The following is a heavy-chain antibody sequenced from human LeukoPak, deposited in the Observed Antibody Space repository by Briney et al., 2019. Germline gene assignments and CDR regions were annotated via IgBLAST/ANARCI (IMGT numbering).Heavy chain of an antibody. D-gene: IGHD6-13*01. V-gene: IGHV4-34*01. CDR2: INHSGST. Sequence: SETLSLTCAVYGGSFSGYYWSWIRQPPGKGLEWIGEINHSGSTNYNPSLKSRVTISVDTSKNQFSLKLSSVTAADTAVYYCARGYSQQLVWLDWFDPWGQGTLVTVSS. CDR1: GGSFSGYY. CDR3: ARGYSQQLVWLDWFDP. J-gene: IGHJ5*02.